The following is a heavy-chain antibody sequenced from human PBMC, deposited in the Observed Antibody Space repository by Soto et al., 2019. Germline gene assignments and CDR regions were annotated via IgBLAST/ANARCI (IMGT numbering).Heavy chain of an antibody. Sequence: EASVKVSCKASGYTFTNSGISWVRQAPGQGLEWMGWIGAYNGHTKYAQKLQGRVTMTTDTSTSTAYVELRSLKSDDTAVYYCAREDYYDSSGYLPVRYYFGMDVWGQGTTVTVSS. CDR2: IGAYNGHT. CDR3: AREDYYDSSGYLPVRYYFGMDV. V-gene: IGHV1-18*01. D-gene: IGHD3-22*01. J-gene: IGHJ6*02. CDR1: GYTFTNSG.